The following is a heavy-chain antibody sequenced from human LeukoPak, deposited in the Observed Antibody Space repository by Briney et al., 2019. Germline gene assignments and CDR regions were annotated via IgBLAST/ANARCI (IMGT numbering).Heavy chain of an antibody. Sequence: GGSLRLSCTASVFTVSSIYMSWVRQAPGKGLEWVSVIYSGGITYYADSVKGRFTISRDNSKNTLYLQMNSLRAEDTAVYYCARDSRPDYGCQPIAADYWGQGTLVTVSS. CDR3: ARDSRPDYGCQPIAADY. D-gene: IGHD4-17*01. CDR1: VFTVSSIY. J-gene: IGHJ4*02. CDR2: IYSGGIT. V-gene: IGHV3-66*01.